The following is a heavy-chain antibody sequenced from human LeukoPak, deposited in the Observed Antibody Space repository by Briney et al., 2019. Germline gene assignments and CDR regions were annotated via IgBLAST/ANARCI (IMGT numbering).Heavy chain of an antibody. CDR3: ATSDPFDY. CDR2: VDPEDGET. V-gene: IGHV1-69-2*01. J-gene: IGHJ4*02. CDR1: GYTFTDYY. Sequence: GASVKVSCKASGYTFTDYYMHWVQQAPGKGLEWMGRVDPEDGETIYAEKFQGRVTITADTSTDTAYMELSSLRSEDTAVYYCATSDPFDYWGQGTLVTVSS.